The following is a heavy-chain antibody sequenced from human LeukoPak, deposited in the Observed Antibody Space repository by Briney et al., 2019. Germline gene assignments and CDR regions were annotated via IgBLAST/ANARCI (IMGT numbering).Heavy chain of an antibody. CDR2: ISGSGGST. Sequence: PGGSLRLSCAASGFTFSSYAMSWVRQAPGKGLEWVSAISGSGGSTYYADSVKGRFTISRDNSKNTLYLQMNSLRIEDTAVYYCAKDGVVVGGTQDYYSYMDVWGKGTTVTVSS. CDR3: AKDGVVVGGTQDYYSYMDV. J-gene: IGHJ6*03. D-gene: IGHD2-21*01. CDR1: GFTFSSYA. V-gene: IGHV3-23*01.